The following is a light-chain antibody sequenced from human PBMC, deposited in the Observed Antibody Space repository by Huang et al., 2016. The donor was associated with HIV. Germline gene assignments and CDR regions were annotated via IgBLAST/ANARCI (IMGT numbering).Light chain of an antibody. CDR3: QQSYSTLIT. Sequence: IQMTQSPSSLSASVGDRVTITCRASQSIDGYLNWYQQKPGKAPELLISSASTLHNGVPPRFSGSGSGTDYNLIIDNLQPDDFATYFCQQSYSTLITFGQGSRLDTK. CDR2: SAS. CDR1: QSIDGY. J-gene: IGKJ5*01. V-gene: IGKV1-39*01.